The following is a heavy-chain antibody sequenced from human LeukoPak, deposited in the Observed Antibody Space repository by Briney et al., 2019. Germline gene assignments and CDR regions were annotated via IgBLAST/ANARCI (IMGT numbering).Heavy chain of an antibody. CDR1: GGSISNYY. Sequence: SETLSLTCTVSGGSISNYYWSWIRQPPGKGLEWIGYIYYSGSTNYNPSLKSRVTISVDTSKNQFSLKLSSVTAADTAVYYCARHVEDSLYSSSANGWFDPWGQGTLVTVSS. CDR3: ARHVEDSLYSSSANGWFDP. CDR2: IYYSGST. J-gene: IGHJ5*02. V-gene: IGHV4-59*08. D-gene: IGHD6-6*01.